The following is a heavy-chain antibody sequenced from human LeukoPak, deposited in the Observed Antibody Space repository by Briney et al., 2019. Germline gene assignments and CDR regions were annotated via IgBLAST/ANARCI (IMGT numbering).Heavy chain of an antibody. CDR1: GYTLTELS. CDR3: ATDGKNSGYDRYYYYGMDV. CDR2: FDPEDGET. V-gene: IGHV1-24*01. Sequence: ASVKVSCKVSGYTLTELSMHWARQAPGKGLEWMGGFDPEDGETIYAQKFQGRVTMTEDTSTDTAYMELSSLRSEDTAVYYCATDGKNSGYDRYYYYGMDVWGQGTTVTVSS. J-gene: IGHJ6*02. D-gene: IGHD5-12*01.